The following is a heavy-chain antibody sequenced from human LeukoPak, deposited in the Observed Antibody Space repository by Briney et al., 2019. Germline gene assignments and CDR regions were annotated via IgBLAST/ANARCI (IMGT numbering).Heavy chain of an antibody. CDR2: IYYSGST. J-gene: IGHJ3*02. CDR3: ARDRYTISTVYDAFDI. CDR1: GGSIGSSSYY. D-gene: IGHD3-9*01. Sequence: SETLSLTCTVSGGSIGSSSYYWGWIRQPPGKGLEWIGSIYYSGSTYYNPSLKSRVTISVDTSKNQFSLKLSSVTAADTAVYYCARDRYTISTVYDAFDIWGQGTMVTVSS. V-gene: IGHV4-39*07.